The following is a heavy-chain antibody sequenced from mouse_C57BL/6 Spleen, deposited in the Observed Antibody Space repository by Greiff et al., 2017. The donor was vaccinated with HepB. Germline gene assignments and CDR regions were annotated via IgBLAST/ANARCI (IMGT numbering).Heavy chain of an antibody. CDR1: GFTFSNYW. Sequence: EVKVEESGGGLVQPGGSMKLSCVASGFTFSNYWMNWVRQSPEKGLEWVAQIRLKSDNYATHYAESVKGRFTISRDESKSSVYLQMNNLRAEDTGIYYCTGGVYYAMDYWGEGTSVTVSS. CDR2: IRLKSDNYAT. CDR3: TGGVYYAMDY. V-gene: IGHV6-3*01. J-gene: IGHJ4*01.